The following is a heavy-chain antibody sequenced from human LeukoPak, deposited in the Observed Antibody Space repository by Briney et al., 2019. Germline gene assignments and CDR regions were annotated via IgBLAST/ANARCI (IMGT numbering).Heavy chain of an antibody. CDR3: AREGFGGSSWPTDYFDY. Sequence: VASVKVSYKASGYTFTSYAMNWVRQAPGQGLEWMGWINTNTGNPTYAQGFTGRFVFSLDTSVSTAYLQISSLKAEDTAVYYCAREGFGGSSWPTDYFDYWGQGTLVTVSS. V-gene: IGHV7-4-1*02. CDR2: INTNTGNP. CDR1: GYTFTSYA. D-gene: IGHD6-13*01. J-gene: IGHJ4*02.